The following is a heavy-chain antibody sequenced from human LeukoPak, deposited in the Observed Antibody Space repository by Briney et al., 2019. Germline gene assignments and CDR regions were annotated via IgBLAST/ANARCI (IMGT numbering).Heavy chain of an antibody. J-gene: IGHJ4*02. Sequence: SETLSLTCAVSGGSIGSGGYSWSWIRQPPGKGLEWIGYIYHSGSTYYNPSLKSRVTISVDRSKNQFSLKLSSVTAADTAVYYCARVSSVGAYYDFWSGYFDYWGQGTLVTVSS. CDR3: ARVSSVGAYYDFWSGYFDY. V-gene: IGHV4-30-2*01. CDR2: IYHSGST. D-gene: IGHD3-3*01. CDR1: GGSIGSGGYS.